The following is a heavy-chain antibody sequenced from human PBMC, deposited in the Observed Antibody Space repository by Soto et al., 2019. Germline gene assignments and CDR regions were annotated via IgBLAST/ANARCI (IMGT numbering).Heavy chain of an antibody. Sequence: SETLSLTCTVSGGSISSGGYYWSWIRQHPGKGLEWIGYIFYGGSTYYNPSLKSRVTISVDTSKNQFSLKLSSVTAADTAVYYCARVYCGGDCPLFDYWGQGTLVTVSS. V-gene: IGHV4-31*03. J-gene: IGHJ4*02. D-gene: IGHD2-21*02. CDR3: ARVYCGGDCPLFDY. CDR2: IFYGGST. CDR1: GGSISSGGYY.